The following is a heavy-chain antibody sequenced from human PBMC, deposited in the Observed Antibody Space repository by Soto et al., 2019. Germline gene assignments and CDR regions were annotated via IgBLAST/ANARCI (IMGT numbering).Heavy chain of an antibody. J-gene: IGHJ5*02. D-gene: IGHD3-3*01. CDR1: GYTFTSYA. Sequence: QVQLVQSGAEVKKPGASVKVSCKASGYTFTSYAMRWVRQAPGQRLEWMGWINAGNGNTKYSQKFQGRVTITRDTSASTAYMELSSLRSEDTAVYYCARTEWFALNWFDPWGQGTLVTVSS. CDR3: ARTEWFALNWFDP. V-gene: IGHV1-3*01. CDR2: INAGNGNT.